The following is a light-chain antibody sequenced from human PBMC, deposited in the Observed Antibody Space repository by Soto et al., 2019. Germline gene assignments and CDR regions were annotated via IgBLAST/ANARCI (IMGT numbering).Light chain of an antibody. J-gene: IGKJ2*01. CDR2: GAS. Sequence: EIVMTQSPANLSVSPGERATLSCRASQSVSSNLAWYQQKPGQGPRLLIYGASTRATIIPARFSGSGSGTEFTLTINCLQYEDFAVYYCQQYNKWPPYTFGQGTKLEIK. V-gene: IGKV3-15*01. CDR3: QQYNKWPPYT. CDR1: QSVSSN.